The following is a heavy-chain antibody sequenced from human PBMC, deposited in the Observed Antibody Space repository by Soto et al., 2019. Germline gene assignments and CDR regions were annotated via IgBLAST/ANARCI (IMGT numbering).Heavy chain of an antibody. CDR2: IYHSGST. Sequence: ASETLSLTCAVSGYSISSGYYWGWIRQPPGKGLEWIGSIYHSGSTYYNPSLKSRVTISVDTSKNQLSLKLSSVTAADTAVYYCARTYCTTTACQAHGIDVWGQGTTVTVSS. D-gene: IGHD4-4*01. CDR3: ARTYCTTTACQAHGIDV. V-gene: IGHV4-38-2*01. J-gene: IGHJ6*02. CDR1: GYSISSGYY.